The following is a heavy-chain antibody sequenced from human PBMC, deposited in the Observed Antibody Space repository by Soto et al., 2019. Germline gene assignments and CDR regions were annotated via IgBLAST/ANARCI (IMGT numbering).Heavy chain of an antibody. CDR2: IYYSGST. Sequence: QVQLQESGPGLVKPSETLSLTCTVSGGSISSYYWSWIRQPPGKGLEWIGYIYYSGSTNYNPSLRRRVTISVYTSKNQFSLKLSSVTAADTAVYYCAGLRGYGGLGYWGQGTLVTVFS. V-gene: IGHV4-59*08. D-gene: IGHD4-17*01. CDR3: AGLRGYGGLGY. J-gene: IGHJ4*02. CDR1: GGSISSYY.